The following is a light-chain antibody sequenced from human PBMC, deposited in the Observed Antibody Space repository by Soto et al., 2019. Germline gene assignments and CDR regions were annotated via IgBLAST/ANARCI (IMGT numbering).Light chain of an antibody. V-gene: IGLV2-8*01. Sequence: QSALTQPPSASGSPGQSVTISCTGTRSDVGNYNYVSWYQQHPGKAPKLMIYEVTKRPSGVPDRFSGSKSGNTASLTVSGLQAEDEADYYCSSYAGSKTLFGGGTKLTVL. CDR3: SSYAGSKTL. J-gene: IGLJ3*02. CDR2: EVT. CDR1: RSDVGNYNY.